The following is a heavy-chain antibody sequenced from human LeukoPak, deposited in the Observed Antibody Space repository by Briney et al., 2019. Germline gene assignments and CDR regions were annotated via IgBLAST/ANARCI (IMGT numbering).Heavy chain of an antibody. Sequence: GGSLRLSCAASEFTFSIYAMSWVRQAPGKGLEWVSAISGSGVSTYYADSVKGRFTISRDNSKDTLYLQMSNLRAEDTAVYYCARVVPAAKTSNAFDIWGQGTMVTVSS. J-gene: IGHJ3*02. CDR1: EFTFSIYA. CDR3: ARVVPAAKTSNAFDI. CDR2: ISGSGVST. D-gene: IGHD2-2*01. V-gene: IGHV3-23*01.